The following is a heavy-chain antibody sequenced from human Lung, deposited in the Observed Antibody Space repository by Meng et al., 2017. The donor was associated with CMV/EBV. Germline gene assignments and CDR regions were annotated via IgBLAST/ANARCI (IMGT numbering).Heavy chain of an antibody. D-gene: IGHD2-2*03. CDR3: ARGGGYCSSTSCYYFDY. CDR2: IIPILSIA. V-gene: IGHV1-69*05. CDR1: GTSGSDA. J-gene: IGHJ4*02. Sequence: GTSGSDAIGWVRQGPGQGLEWMGGIIPILSIANYTQKFQGRVTITTDESTSTAYMELSSLRSENTAVYYCARGGGYCSSTSCYYFDYWGQGTLVTVSS.